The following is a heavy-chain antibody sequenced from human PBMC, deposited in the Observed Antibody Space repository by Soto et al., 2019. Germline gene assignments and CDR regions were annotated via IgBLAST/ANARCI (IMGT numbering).Heavy chain of an antibody. CDR1: GFTFSSYS. Sequence: PGGSLRLSCAASGFTFSSYSIHWVRQAPCKGLEWVAVISYDGSNKYYADSVKGRFTISRDNSKNTLYLQMNSLRAEDTAVYYCARDYYDSSGYPEYWGAGSLVTASS. CDR3: ARDYYDSSGYPEY. D-gene: IGHD3-22*01. V-gene: IGHV3-30-3*01. CDR2: ISYDGSNK. J-gene: IGHJ4*02.